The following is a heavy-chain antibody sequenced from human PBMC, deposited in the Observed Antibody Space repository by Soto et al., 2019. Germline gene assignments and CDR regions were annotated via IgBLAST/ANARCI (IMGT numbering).Heavy chain of an antibody. V-gene: IGHV1-58*01. CDR1: GFTFTSSA. Sequence: SVKVSCKASGFTFTSSAVQWVRQARGQRLEWIGWIVVGSGNTNYAQKFQERVTITRDMSTSTAYMELSSLRSEDTAVYYCAARSGYDYYYGMDVWGQGTTVTVSS. CDR3: AARSGYDYYYGMDV. J-gene: IGHJ6*02. D-gene: IGHD2-15*01. CDR2: IVVGSGNT.